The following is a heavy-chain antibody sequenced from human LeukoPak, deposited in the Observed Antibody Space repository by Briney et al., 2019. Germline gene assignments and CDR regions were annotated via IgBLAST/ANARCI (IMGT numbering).Heavy chain of an antibody. CDR1: GGSISSSSYY. V-gene: IGHV4-39*01. D-gene: IGHD2-2*02. CDR2: IYYSGST. J-gene: IGHJ3*02. Sequence: PSETLSLTCTVSGGSISSSSYYWGWIRQPPGKGLEWIGSIYYSGSTYYNPSLKSRVTISVDTSKNQFSLKLSSVTAADTAVYYCARGVYCSSTSCYTDDAFDIWGQGTMVTVSS. CDR3: ARGVYCSSTSCYTDDAFDI.